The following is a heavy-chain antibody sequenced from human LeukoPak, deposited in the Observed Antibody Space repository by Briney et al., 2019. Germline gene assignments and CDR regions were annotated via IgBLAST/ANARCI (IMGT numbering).Heavy chain of an antibody. CDR3: AKDQDGSGIYDY. Sequence: GQSLRLSCAASGFTFSDHGIHWVRQAPGKGLEWVAVISYDGRNKYYADSVKGRFTISRDNSKNTLYLEVSSLRAEDTAVYYCAKDQDGSGIYDYWGQGTLVTVSS. CDR2: ISYDGRNK. J-gene: IGHJ4*02. V-gene: IGHV3-30*18. CDR1: GFTFSDHG. D-gene: IGHD3-10*01.